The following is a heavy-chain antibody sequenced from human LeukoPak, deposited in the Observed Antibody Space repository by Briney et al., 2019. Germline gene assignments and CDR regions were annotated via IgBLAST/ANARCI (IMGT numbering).Heavy chain of an antibody. D-gene: IGHD3-22*01. CDR1: GFTFSSYA. CDR3: AKDRPNYYGSNGHYYKLNGDC. Sequence: PGGSLRLSCAASGFTFSSYAMSWGRQAPGKGLEWVSSITSSGAATYYADSVKGRFTFSMDNSDNTLYLQMNSLRAEDTAVYYCAKDRPNYYGSNGHYYKLNGDCWGQGTLVTVSS. J-gene: IGHJ4*02. CDR2: ITSSGAAT. V-gene: IGHV3-23*01.